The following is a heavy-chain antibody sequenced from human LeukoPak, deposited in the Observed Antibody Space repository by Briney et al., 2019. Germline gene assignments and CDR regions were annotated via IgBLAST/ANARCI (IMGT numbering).Heavy chain of an antibody. V-gene: IGHV1-2*02. CDR1: GYTFTDYY. D-gene: IGHD6-19*01. Sequence: GSVKVSCKASGYTFTDYYMHWVRQAPGQGLEWVGWINHNSGDTNYAQRVQGRVTMTSDTSISTAYMELSRLRSDDTAVYYCASAPHGSGWENDAFDIWGQGTMVTVSS. CDR2: INHNSGDT. CDR3: ASAPHGSGWENDAFDI. J-gene: IGHJ3*02.